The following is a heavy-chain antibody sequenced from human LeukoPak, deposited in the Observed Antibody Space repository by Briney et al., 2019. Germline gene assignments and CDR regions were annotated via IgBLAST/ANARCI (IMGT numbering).Heavy chain of an antibody. Sequence: GASVKVSCKASGYTFTSYGISWVRQAPGQGLEWMGWISAYNGNTNYAQKLQGRVTMTTDTSTSTAYMELRSLRSDDTAVYYCARAWDTVVTQVLQHDAFDIWGQGTMVTVSS. CDR2: ISAYNGNT. J-gene: IGHJ3*02. CDR1: GYTFTSYG. V-gene: IGHV1-18*01. D-gene: IGHD4-23*01. CDR3: ARAWDTVVTQVLQHDAFDI.